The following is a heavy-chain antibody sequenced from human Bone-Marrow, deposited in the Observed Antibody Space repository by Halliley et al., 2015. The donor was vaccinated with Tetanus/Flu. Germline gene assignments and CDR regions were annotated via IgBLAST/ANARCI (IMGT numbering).Heavy chain of an antibody. V-gene: IGHV1-18*01. Sequence: MGWISAYNGNTNYAHKFQDRVTMTTDTSRTTAYLELRTLRSDDTAMHYCATALDSDDWYFDLWGRGTLVTVSS. CDR2: ISAYNGNT. CDR3: ATALDSDDWYFDL. J-gene: IGHJ2*01. D-gene: IGHD2-21*02.